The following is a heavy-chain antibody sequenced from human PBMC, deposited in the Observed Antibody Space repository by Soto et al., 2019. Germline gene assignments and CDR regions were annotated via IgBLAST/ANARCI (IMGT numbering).Heavy chain of an antibody. J-gene: IGHJ3*01. Sequence: QIQLQQSGPGLVKPSQSLSLTCVISGDSVSTHSATWNWIRQSPSRGLEWLGRTYLRSKWYNEYAISVRRHRVIRSATSKNLSPLHLTSVAPEETAVLFCASAAVAFEAVALWGQGTVVTVPS. CDR3: ASAAVAFEAVAL. D-gene: IGHD2-15*01. V-gene: IGHV6-1*01. CDR2: TYLRSKWYN. CDR1: GDSVSTHSAT.